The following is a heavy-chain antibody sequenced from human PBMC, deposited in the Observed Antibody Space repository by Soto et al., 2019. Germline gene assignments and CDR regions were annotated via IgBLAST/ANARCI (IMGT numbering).Heavy chain of an antibody. CDR2: ISGSGGST. D-gene: IGHD3-22*01. Sequence: EVQLLESGGGLVQPGGSLRLSCAASGFTFSSYAMSWVRQAPGKGLEWVSAISGSGGSTYYADSVKGRFTISRDNSKNPLYLQMNNLRAEDTAVYYCVREYYYDSWATPFDYWGQGTLVTVSS. V-gene: IGHV3-23*01. CDR1: GFTFSSYA. CDR3: VREYYYDSWATPFDY. J-gene: IGHJ4*02.